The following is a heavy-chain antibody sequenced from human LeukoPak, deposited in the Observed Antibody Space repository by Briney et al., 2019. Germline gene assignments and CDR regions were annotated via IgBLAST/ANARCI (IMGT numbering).Heavy chain of an antibody. CDR3: ARAPQVGATLDY. J-gene: IGHJ4*02. CDR2: IYTSGST. V-gene: IGHV4-4*09. D-gene: IGHD1-26*01. Sequence: SETLSLTCTVSGGSISSYYWSWIRQPPGKGLEWIGYIYTSGSTNYNPSLKSRVTISVDTSKNQFSLKLSSVTAADTAVYYCARAPQVGATLDYWGQGTLVTVSS. CDR1: GGSISSYY.